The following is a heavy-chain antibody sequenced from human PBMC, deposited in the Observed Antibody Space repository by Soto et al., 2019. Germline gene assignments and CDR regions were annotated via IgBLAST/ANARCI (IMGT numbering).Heavy chain of an antibody. CDR1: GFNFRNFN. J-gene: IGHJ3*01. D-gene: IGHD4-17*01. CDR3: ARDLRGHYGP. Sequence: GGSLSLSCEGSGFNFRNFNMIWVRQAPGKGLEWVSSVSGSSSYIYYADSVKGRFTVSRDNANNLVFLQMNGLRPEDTAMYYCARDLRGHYGPWGQGTMVTVSS. CDR2: VSGSSSYI. V-gene: IGHV3-21*06.